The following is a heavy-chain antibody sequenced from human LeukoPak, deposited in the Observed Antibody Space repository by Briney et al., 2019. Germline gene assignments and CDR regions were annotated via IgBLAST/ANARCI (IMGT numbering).Heavy chain of an antibody. CDR2: FDPEDGET. CDR3: ATDMGGYCSSTSCVDY. J-gene: IGHJ4*02. CDR1: RYTLTELS. D-gene: IGHD2-2*01. Sequence: GASVKVSCKVSRYTLTELSMHWVRQAPGKGLEWMGGFDPEDGETIYAQKFQGRVTMTEDTSTDTAYMELSSLRSEDTAVYYCATDMGGYCSSTSCVDYWGQGTLVTVSS. V-gene: IGHV1-24*01.